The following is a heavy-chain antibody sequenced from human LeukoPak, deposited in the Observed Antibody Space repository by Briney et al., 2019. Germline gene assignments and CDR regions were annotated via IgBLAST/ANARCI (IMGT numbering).Heavy chain of an antibody. Sequence: GGSLRLSCAASGFTFSNYSMNWVRQAPGKGLEWVSYISSSSSSIYYADSVKGRFTISRDNAKNSLYLQMGSLRAEDMAVYYCARDRGVVLDYWGQGTLVTVSS. CDR1: GFTFSNYS. J-gene: IGHJ4*02. CDR3: ARDRGVVLDY. CDR2: ISSSSSSI. V-gene: IGHV3-48*04. D-gene: IGHD2-15*01.